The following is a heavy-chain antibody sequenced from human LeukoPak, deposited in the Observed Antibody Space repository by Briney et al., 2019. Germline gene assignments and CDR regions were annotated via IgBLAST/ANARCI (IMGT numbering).Heavy chain of an antibody. Sequence: PSETLSLTCAVYGGSFSGYYWSWIRQPPGKGLEWIGEINHSGSTNYNPSLKSRVTISADTSKNQFSLNLTSVTAADTAVYYCAGHVGEAHFDYWGQGTLVTVSS. V-gene: IGHV4-34*01. J-gene: IGHJ4*02. CDR1: GGSFSGYY. CDR2: INHSGST. CDR3: AGHVGEAHFDY. D-gene: IGHD3-16*01.